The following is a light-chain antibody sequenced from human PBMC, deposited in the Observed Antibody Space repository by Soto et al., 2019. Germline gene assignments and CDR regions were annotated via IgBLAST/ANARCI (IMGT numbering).Light chain of an antibody. J-gene: IGKJ4*01. CDR3: QQRSNWPPLT. CDR1: QSVSSY. V-gene: IGKV3-11*01. Sequence: EIVLTQSPATLSLSPGERATLSCRASQSVSSYLAWYQQKPGQAPRLLMYDVSNRATGIPARFSGWGSGTEFTLTISSLQSEDFAVYYCQQRSNWPPLTFGGGTKVDIK. CDR2: DVS.